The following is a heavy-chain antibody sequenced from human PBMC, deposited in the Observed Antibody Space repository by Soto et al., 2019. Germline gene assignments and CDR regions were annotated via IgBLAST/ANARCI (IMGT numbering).Heavy chain of an antibody. Sequence: GGSLRLSCAASGFTFSSYSMNWVRQAPGKGLEWVSSISSSSSYIYYADSVKGRFTISRDNAKNSLYLQMNSLRAEDTAVYYCAREILYNWNDVAAFDIWGQGTMVTVSS. V-gene: IGHV3-21*01. CDR1: GFTFSSYS. J-gene: IGHJ3*02. CDR2: ISSSSSYI. CDR3: AREILYNWNDVAAFDI. D-gene: IGHD1-1*01.